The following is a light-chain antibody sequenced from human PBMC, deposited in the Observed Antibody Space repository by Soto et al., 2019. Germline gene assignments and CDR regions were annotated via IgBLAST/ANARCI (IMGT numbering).Light chain of an antibody. Sequence: QSVLTQPPSVSGAPGQRVTLSCTGNSSNLGAGYDVHWYQQLPGAAPKLVIFGNRNRPSGVPERFSGSKSGTSASLAITGLQAEDEADYYCSSYTSRSTLVFGTGTKLTVL. V-gene: IGLV1-40*01. CDR2: GNR. J-gene: IGLJ1*01. CDR1: SSNLGAGYD. CDR3: SSYTSRSTLV.